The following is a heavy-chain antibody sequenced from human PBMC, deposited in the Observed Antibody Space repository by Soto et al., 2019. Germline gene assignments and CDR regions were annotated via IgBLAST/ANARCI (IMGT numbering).Heavy chain of an antibody. CDR3: AKALKYYDFWSGYYTGAPIDY. D-gene: IGHD3-3*01. V-gene: IGHV3-23*01. Sequence: PGGSLRLSCAASGFTFSSYAMSWVRQAPGKGLEWVSTLSGTGGSSYYADSVKGRFTISRDNSKNTLYLQMNSLRAEDTAVYYCAKALKYYDFWSGYYTGAPIDYWGQGTLVTVSS. CDR2: LSGTGGSS. J-gene: IGHJ4*02. CDR1: GFTFSSYA.